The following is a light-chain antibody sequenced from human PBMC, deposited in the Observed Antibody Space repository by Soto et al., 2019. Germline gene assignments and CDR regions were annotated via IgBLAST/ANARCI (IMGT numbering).Light chain of an antibody. CDR2: GAS. V-gene: IGKV1-39*01. J-gene: IGKJ4*01. Sequence: IQMTQSPSSLSASVGDRVTITCRASQTIGRYLRWYQQKPGKAPQLLIYGASDLQRGVPSRFRGSGSGTDFTLTIRSLEIEDFATYYCQQSYSIPPNFGGGTKVDIK. CDR1: QTIGRY. CDR3: QQSYSIPPN.